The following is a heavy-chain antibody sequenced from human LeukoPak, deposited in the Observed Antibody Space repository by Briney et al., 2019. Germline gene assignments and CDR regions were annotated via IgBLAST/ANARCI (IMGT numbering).Heavy chain of an antibody. CDR2: IRYDGSYK. CDR3: AKDIYGPEAQEDFDY. Sequence: GGSLRLSCAASGFTFSSYGMHWVRQAPGKGLEWVAFIRYDGSYKYYADSVKGRFTISRDNSKNTLYLQMNSLRAEDTAVYYCAKDIYGPEAQEDFDYWSQGTLVTVSS. V-gene: IGHV3-30*02. D-gene: IGHD4-17*01. J-gene: IGHJ4*02. CDR1: GFTFSSYG.